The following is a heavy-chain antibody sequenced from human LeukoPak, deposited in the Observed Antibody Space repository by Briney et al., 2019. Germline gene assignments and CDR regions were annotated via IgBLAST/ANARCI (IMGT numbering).Heavy chain of an antibody. CDR1: GFTFSSYG. V-gene: IGHV3-33*01. CDR2: IWFDGSNT. CDR3: ATAANWGSYRYSCDH. J-gene: IGHJ4*02. D-gene: IGHD3-16*02. Sequence: SGGSLRLSCAASGFTFSSYGMHWVHQAPGKGLEWVAVIWFDGSNTYYADSVKGRFTISRDNSKNTLYLQMNSLRAEDTAVYYCATAANWGSYRYSCDHWGQGTLVTVSS.